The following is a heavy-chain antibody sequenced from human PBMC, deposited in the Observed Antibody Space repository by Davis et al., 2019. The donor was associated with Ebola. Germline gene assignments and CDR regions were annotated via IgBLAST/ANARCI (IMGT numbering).Heavy chain of an antibody. CDR2: FFYTGSS. CDR1: GGSISSSRYY. D-gene: IGHD1-26*01. J-gene: IGHJ4*02. V-gene: IGHV4-39*01. Sequence: SETLSLTCSVSGGSISSSRYYWGWIRQPPGEGLQWIGSFFYTGSSYFNPSLKSRVTVSVDTSKNQFSLKLDSVTAADTAVYYCAIQIVGATRVFDYWGQGTLVTVSP. CDR3: AIQIVGATRVFDY.